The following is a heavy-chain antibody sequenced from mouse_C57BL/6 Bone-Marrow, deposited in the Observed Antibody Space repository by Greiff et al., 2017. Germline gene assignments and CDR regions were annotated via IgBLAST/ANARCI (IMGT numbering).Heavy chain of an antibody. CDR1: GFTFSDYY. V-gene: IGHV5-12*01. CDR2: ISNGGGST. D-gene: IGHD1-1*01. Sequence: EVHLVESGGGLVQPGGSLKLSCAASGFTFSDYYMYWVRQTPEKRLEWVAYISNGGGSTYYPDTVKGRFTISRDNAKNTLYLQRSRLKSEDTAMYYCARHFGYGSSYAMDYWGQGTSVTVSS. CDR3: ARHFGYGSSYAMDY. J-gene: IGHJ4*01.